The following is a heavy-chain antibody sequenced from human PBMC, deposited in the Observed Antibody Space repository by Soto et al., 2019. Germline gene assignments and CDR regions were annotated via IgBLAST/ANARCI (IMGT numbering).Heavy chain of an antibody. Sequence: GESLKISCKSSGYSLATYWITWVRQMPGKGLEWMGRIDPSDSYINYSPSFQGRVTISADKSLNTAYLQWSSLEASDTAMYYCARLGDCSGGSCFSRYYYHGMDVWGQGTTFTVSS. CDR2: IDPSDSYI. V-gene: IGHV5-10-1*01. D-gene: IGHD2-15*01. J-gene: IGHJ6*02. CDR1: GYSLATYW. CDR3: ARLGDCSGGSCFSRYYYHGMDV.